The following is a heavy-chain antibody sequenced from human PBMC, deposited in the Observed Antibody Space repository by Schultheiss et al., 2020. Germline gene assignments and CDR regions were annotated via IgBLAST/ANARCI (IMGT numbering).Heavy chain of an antibody. Sequence: GESLKISCAASGFTFSSYSMNWVRQAPGKGLEWVSYISSSGSTIYYADSVKGRFTISRDNSKNTLYLQMNSLRAEDTAVYYCARGWEPNYYYGMDVWGQGTTVTVSS. CDR1: GFTFSSYS. CDR2: ISSSGSTI. J-gene: IGHJ6*02. V-gene: IGHV3-48*01. D-gene: IGHD1-26*01. CDR3: ARGWEPNYYYGMDV.